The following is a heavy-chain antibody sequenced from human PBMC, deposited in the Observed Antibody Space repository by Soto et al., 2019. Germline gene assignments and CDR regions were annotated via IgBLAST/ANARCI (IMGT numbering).Heavy chain of an antibody. CDR2: TIPIFCTA. Sequence: GXSXKVSFKASGGTXTSYAIGLVRQAPGQGLEWRGGTIPIFCTANYAQKFQGRVTITADKSTSTAYMELSSLRSEETALYYCARRGGIAVARKTAFAPWGQGTLGTVS. CDR3: ARRGGIAVARKTAFAP. D-gene: IGHD6-19*01. CDR1: GGTXTSYA. J-gene: IGHJ5*02. V-gene: IGHV1-69*06.